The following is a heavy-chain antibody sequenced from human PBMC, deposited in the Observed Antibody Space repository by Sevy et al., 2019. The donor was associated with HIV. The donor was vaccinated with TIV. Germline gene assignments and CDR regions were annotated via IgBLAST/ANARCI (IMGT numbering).Heavy chain of an antibody. CDR2: INHSGST. D-gene: IGHD3-16*01. CDR3: ARGSALYYDYVWRSFLKY. V-gene: IGHV4-34*01. Sequence: SETLSLTCAVYGGSFSGYYWSWIRQPPGKGLEWIGEINHSGSTNYNPSLKSRVTISVDTSKNQFSLKLSSVTAADTAVYYCARGSALYYDYVWRSFLKYWGQGTLVTVSS. J-gene: IGHJ4*02. CDR1: GGSFSGYY.